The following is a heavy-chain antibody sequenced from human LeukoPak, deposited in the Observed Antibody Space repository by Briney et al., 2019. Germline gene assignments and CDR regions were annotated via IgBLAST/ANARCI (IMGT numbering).Heavy chain of an antibody. CDR3: AKDGPRRRSDYYYYYMDX. V-gene: IGHV3-30*02. CDR1: GFTFSSYG. CDR2: IRYDGSNK. D-gene: IGHD3-16*02. J-gene: IGHJ6*03. Sequence: GGSLRLSCAASGFTFSSYGMHWVRQAPGKGLEWVAFIRYDGSNKYYADSVKGRFTISRDNSKNTLYLQMNSLRAEDTAVYYCAKDGPRRRSDYYYYYMDXXXXGXXXTVXS.